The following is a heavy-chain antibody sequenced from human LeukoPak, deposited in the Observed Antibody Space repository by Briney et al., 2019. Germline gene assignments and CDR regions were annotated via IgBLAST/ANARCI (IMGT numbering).Heavy chain of an antibody. Sequence: GGSLRLSCAASGFTLSDHHMDWVRQAPGKGLEWVGRNRNKASRYTTEYAASVKGRLTISRDDSKNSMYLQMNSLKTEDTAVYYCASVEGAPGYWGQGTLVTVSS. D-gene: IGHD1-26*01. V-gene: IGHV3-72*01. J-gene: IGHJ4*02. CDR2: NRNKASRYTT. CDR1: GFTLSDHH. CDR3: ASVEGAPGY.